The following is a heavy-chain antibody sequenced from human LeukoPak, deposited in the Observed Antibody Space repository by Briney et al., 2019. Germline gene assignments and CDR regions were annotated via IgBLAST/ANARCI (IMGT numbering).Heavy chain of an antibody. CDR3: AKGRITRVGIDY. J-gene: IGHJ4*02. D-gene: IGHD7-27*01. V-gene: IGHV3-9*01. Sequence: GGSLRLSCAASGFTFDDYAMHWVRQAPGKGLEWVSGISWNSGSIGYADSVKGRFTISRDNAKNSLYLQMNSLRAEDTALYYCAKGRITRVGIDYWGQGTLVTVSS. CDR2: ISWNSGSI. CDR1: GFTFDDYA.